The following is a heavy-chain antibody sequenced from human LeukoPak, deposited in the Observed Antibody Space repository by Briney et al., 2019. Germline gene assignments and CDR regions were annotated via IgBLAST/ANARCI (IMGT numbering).Heavy chain of an antibody. CDR1: GGSISSYY. CDR3: ARHSSNWYYFDY. V-gene: IGHV4-59*08. D-gene: IGHD6-13*01. CDR2: IYYSGST. J-gene: IGHJ4*02. Sequence: SETLSLTCTVSGGSISSYYWSWIRQPPGKGLEWIGYIYYSGSTNYNPSLKSRVTISVDTSKNQFSLNLTSVTAADTAVFYCARHSSNWYYFDYWGQGTLVTVSS.